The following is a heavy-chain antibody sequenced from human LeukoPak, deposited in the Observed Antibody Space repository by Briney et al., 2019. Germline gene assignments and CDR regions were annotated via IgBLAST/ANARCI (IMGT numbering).Heavy chain of an antibody. D-gene: IGHD3-10*01. CDR3: AKDSITMVRGVRHWFDP. CDR2: IRCDGSNK. V-gene: IGHV3-30*02. Sequence: GGSLRLSCAASGFTFSSYGMHWVRQAPGKGLEWVAFIRCDGSNKYYADSVKGRFTISRDNSKNTLYLQMNSLRAEDTAVYYCAKDSITMVRGVRHWFDPWGQGTLVTVSS. CDR1: GFTFSSYG. J-gene: IGHJ5*02.